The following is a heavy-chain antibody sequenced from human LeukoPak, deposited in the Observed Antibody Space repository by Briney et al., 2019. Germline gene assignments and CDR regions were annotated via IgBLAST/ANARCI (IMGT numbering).Heavy chain of an antibody. Sequence: GASVKVSCKASGYTFINYGISWLRQAPGLGLEWMGWITGYNGNTNYAQKFQGRLIMTTDTSTSTAYMELRSLRSDDTAVYYCARDDVGSARYWGQGAPVTVSS. CDR3: ARDDVGSARY. D-gene: IGHD1-26*01. CDR1: GYTFINYG. CDR2: ITGYNGNT. V-gene: IGHV1-18*01. J-gene: IGHJ4*02.